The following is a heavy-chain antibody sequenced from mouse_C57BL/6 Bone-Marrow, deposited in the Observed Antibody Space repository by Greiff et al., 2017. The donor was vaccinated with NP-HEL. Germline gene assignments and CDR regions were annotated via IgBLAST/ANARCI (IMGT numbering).Heavy chain of an antibody. CDR2: IGPADSYT. Sequence: VQLQQPGAELVKPGASVKLSCKASGYTFTSYWMQWVKQRPGQGLEWIGEIGPADSYTNYNQKFKGKATLTVDTTSSTAYMQLSSQTSEDSAVYYCARANSNYDFDYWGQGTTLTVSS. J-gene: IGHJ2*01. CDR1: GYTFTSYW. V-gene: IGHV1-50*01. D-gene: IGHD2-5*01. CDR3: ARANSNYDFDY.